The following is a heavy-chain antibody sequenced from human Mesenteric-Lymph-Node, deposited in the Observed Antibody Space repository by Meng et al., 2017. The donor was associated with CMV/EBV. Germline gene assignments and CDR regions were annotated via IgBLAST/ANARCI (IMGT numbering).Heavy chain of an antibody. Sequence: SGLTLTTFGIAWVRQAPGQGLEWMGWISAYNGDTNYAPNLQGRVTMTTDTSTGAVYMELRSLRSGDTAVYYCARDFAYSSSSHYLDNWGQGTLVTVSS. J-gene: IGHJ4*02. V-gene: IGHV1-18*01. CDR2: ISAYNGDT. CDR1: GLTLTTFG. CDR3: ARDFAYSSSSHYLDN. D-gene: IGHD6-13*01.